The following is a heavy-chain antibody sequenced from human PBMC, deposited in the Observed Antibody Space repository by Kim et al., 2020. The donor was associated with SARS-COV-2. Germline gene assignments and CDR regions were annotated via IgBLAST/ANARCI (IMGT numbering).Heavy chain of an antibody. V-gene: IGHV4-39*01. Sequence: SETLSLTCTVSGGSISSSSYYWGWIRQPPGKGLEWIGSIYYSGSTYYNPSLKSRVTISVDTSKNQFSLKLSSVTAADTAVYYCARLGGSWSDGYYFDYWGQGTLVPVSS. J-gene: IGHJ4*02. CDR1: GGSISSSSYY. CDR2: IYYSGST. D-gene: IGHD1-26*01. CDR3: ARLGGSWSDGYYFDY.